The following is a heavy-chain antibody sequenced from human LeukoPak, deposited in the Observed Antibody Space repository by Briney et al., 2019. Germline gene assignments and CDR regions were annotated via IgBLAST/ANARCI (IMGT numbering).Heavy chain of an antibody. CDR1: GDSVSSNSAA. CDR3: ASSSSHYCYGMDV. CDR2: TYYRSKWYN. D-gene: IGHD6-13*01. J-gene: IGHJ6*04. Sequence: PSQTLSLTCAISGDSVSSNSAAWNSIRQSPSRGLEWLGRTYYRSKWYNDYAVSVKSRITINPDTSKNQFSLRLNSVTPEDTAVYYCASSSSHYCYGMDVWGKGTTVTVSS. V-gene: IGHV6-1*01.